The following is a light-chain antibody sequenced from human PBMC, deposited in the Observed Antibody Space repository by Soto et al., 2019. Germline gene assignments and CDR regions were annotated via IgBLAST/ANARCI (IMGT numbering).Light chain of an antibody. CDR2: DAS. CDR3: QQYESLPLT. J-gene: IGKJ5*01. Sequence: DIQMTQSPSSLSASVGDRVTITCQASQDINKNLIWYQQKPGKAPELLIYDASDWETGVPSRFSGSGSGTGFTFTISSLQPEDFATYYCQQYESLPLTFGQGTRLEIK. CDR1: QDINKN. V-gene: IGKV1-33*01.